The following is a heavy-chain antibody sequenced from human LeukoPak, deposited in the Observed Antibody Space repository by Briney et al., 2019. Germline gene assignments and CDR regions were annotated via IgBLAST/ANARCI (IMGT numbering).Heavy chain of an antibody. CDR3: ATLYCSSTSCYPLDY. V-gene: IGHV3-23*01. J-gene: IGHJ4*02. CDR2: ISGSGGST. CDR1: GFTFSGYG. Sequence: GGSLRLSCAASGFTFSGYGMSWVRQAPGKGLEWVSAISGSGGSTYYADSVKGRFTISGDNSKNTLYLQMNSLRAEDTAVYYCATLYCSSTSCYPLDYWGQGTLVTVSS. D-gene: IGHD2-2*01.